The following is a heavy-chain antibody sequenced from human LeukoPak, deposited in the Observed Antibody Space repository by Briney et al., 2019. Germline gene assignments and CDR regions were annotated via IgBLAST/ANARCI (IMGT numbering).Heavy chain of an antibody. D-gene: IGHD5-18*01. V-gene: IGHV1-69*13. J-gene: IGHJ6*03. CDR2: ILPIFGTT. CDR1: GYTFTGYY. CDR3: ARGAQDSYGYLGYYYYYYMDV. Sequence: GASVKVSCKASGYTFTGYYMHWVRQAPGQGLEWMGGILPIFGTTNYAQKFQARVTITADESTSTAYMELSSLRSEDTAVYYCARGAQDSYGYLGYYYYYYMDVWGKGTTVTVSS.